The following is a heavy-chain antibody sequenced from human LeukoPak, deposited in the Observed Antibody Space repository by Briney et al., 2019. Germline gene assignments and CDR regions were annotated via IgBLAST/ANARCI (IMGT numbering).Heavy chain of an antibody. CDR2: IYTSGST. J-gene: IGHJ4*02. V-gene: IGHV4-4*07. CDR1: GGSISSYY. Sequence: PSETLSLTCTVSGGSISSYYWSWIRQPAGKGLEWIGRIYTSGSTNYNPSLKSRVTMSVDTSKNQFSLKLSSVTAADTAVYYCAREGCSGGSCYSSYFDYWGQGTLVTVSS. CDR3: AREGCSGGSCYSSYFDY. D-gene: IGHD2-15*01.